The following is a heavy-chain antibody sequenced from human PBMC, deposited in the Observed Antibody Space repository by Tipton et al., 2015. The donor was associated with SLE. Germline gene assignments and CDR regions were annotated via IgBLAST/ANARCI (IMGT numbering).Heavy chain of an antibody. CDR2: IRYDGSNK. CDR3: ARGHGAGAD. V-gene: IGHV3-30*02. J-gene: IGHJ4*02. CDR1: GFTFSSYG. Sequence: GSLRLSCAASGFTFSSYGMHWVRQAPGKGLEWETFIRYDGSNKYYADSVKGRFTISRDNSKNTLYLQMNSLRAEDTAVYYCARGHGAGADWGEEALVSVAS. D-gene: IGHD6-13*01.